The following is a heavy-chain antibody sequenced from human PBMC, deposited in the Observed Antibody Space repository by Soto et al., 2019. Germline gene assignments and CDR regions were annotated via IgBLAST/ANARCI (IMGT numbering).Heavy chain of an antibody. CDR2: ISGYNGDT. D-gene: IGHD2-8*01. CDR3: AKNGQPPYYYYGLDV. J-gene: IGHJ6*02. Sequence: ASVKVSCKASGYTFTRYGISWVRQAPGQGLEWMGWISGYNGDTNYAQKFQDRVSMTIETSTGTAYMELRSLTSDDTAIYYCAKNGQPPYYYYGLDVWGQGTKVTVSS. CDR1: GYTFTRYG. V-gene: IGHV1-18*01.